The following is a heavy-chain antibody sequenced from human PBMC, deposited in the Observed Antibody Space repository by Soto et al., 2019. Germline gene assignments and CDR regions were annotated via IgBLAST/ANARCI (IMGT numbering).Heavy chain of an antibody. CDR2: ISYDGSNK. CDR1: GFTFSSYA. V-gene: IGHV3-30-3*01. D-gene: IGHD6-19*01. Sequence: PGGSLRLSCAASGFTFSSYAMHWVRQAPGKGLEWVAVISYDGSNKYYADSVKGRFTISRDNSKNTLYLQMNSLRAEDTAVYYCARDWSIAVAGTPLDFDYWGQGTLVTVS. J-gene: IGHJ4*02. CDR3: ARDWSIAVAGTPLDFDY.